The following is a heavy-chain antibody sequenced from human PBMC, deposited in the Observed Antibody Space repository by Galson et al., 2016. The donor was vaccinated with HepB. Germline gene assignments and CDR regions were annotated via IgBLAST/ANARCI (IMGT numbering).Heavy chain of an antibody. D-gene: IGHD3-16*01. Sequence: SLRLSCAASGFTFSSYWMHWLRQAPGKGLVWVARIKTDGTYADSLEGRFITTRDNAKNMLYLEMNSLRAEDTAVYFCARDGLGAFDLWGQGTMVTVSS. CDR3: ARDGLGAFDL. J-gene: IGHJ3*01. CDR2: IKTDG. CDR1: GFTFSSYW. V-gene: IGHV3-74*01.